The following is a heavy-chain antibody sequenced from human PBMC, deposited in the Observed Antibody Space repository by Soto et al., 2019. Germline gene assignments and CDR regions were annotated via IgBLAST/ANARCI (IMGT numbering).Heavy chain of an antibody. D-gene: IGHD2-15*01. V-gene: IGHV4-61*01. CDR1: GGSVSSGSYY. Sequence: SETLSLTCTVSGGSVSSGSYYWSWIRQPPGKGLEWIGYIYYSGSTNYNPSLKSRVTISVDTSKNQFSLKLSSVTAADTAVYYCARDSCSGGSCYSPLVAFDIWGQGTMGNVS. J-gene: IGHJ3*02. CDR3: ARDSCSGGSCYSPLVAFDI. CDR2: IYYSGST.